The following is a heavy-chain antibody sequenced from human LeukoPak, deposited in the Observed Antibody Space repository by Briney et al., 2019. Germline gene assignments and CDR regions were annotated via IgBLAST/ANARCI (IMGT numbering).Heavy chain of an antibody. CDR1: GFTFSSYW. CDR2: IKQDGSEK. CDR3: ARDARQQLVERFDY. J-gene: IGHJ4*02. D-gene: IGHD6-13*01. V-gene: IGHV3-7*03. Sequence: GGSLRLSCAASGFTFSSYWMSWVRQAPGKGLEWVANIKQDGSEKYYVDSVKGRFTISRDNAKNSLYLQTNSLRAEDTAVYYCARDARQQLVERFDYWGQGTLVTVSS.